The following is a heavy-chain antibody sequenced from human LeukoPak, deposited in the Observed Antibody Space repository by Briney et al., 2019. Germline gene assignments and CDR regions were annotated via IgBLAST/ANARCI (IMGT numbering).Heavy chain of an antibody. CDR1: GFTFSSYA. CDR2: ISGSGGST. D-gene: IGHD2-15*01. CDR3: AKDQYCSGGSCYSLQYYYYGMDV. V-gene: IGHV3-23*01. Sequence: GGSLRLSCAASGFTFSSYAMSCVPQAPGKGLEWVSAISGSGGSTYYADSVKGRFTISRDNSKNTLYPQMNSLRAEDTAVYYCAKDQYCSGGSCYSLQYYYYGMDVWGQGTTVTVSS. J-gene: IGHJ6*02.